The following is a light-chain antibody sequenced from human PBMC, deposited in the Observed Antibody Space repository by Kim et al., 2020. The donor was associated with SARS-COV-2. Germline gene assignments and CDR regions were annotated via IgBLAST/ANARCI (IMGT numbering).Light chain of an antibody. CDR1: WSNIGSNA. J-gene: IGLJ2*01. Sequence: GQRVTIPGSGTWSNIGSNAVNWYQQLPRTDPKLLIFSNDHRPSGVADRFSGSKSGTSASLAISGLQPEDEDDYYCAAWDDSLNGVIFGGGTQLTVL. CDR2: SND. CDR3: AAWDDSLNGVI. V-gene: IGLV1-44*01.